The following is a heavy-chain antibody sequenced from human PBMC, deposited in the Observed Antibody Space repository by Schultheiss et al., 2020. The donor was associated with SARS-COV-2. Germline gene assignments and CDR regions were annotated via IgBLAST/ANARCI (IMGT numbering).Heavy chain of an antibody. Sequence: GESLKISCAASGFTFSSYAMSWVRQAPGKGLEWVSAISGSGGSTYYADSVKGRFTISRDNSKNTLYLQMNSLRAEDTAVYYCAKAREVRGVFSSLRSSMDVWGQGTTVTVSS. D-gene: IGHD3-10*01. CDR3: AKAREVRGVFSSLRSSMDV. CDR1: GFTFSSYA. V-gene: IGHV3-23*01. J-gene: IGHJ6*02. CDR2: ISGSGGST.